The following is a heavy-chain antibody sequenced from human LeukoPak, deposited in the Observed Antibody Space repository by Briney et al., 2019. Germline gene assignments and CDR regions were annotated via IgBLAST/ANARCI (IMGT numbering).Heavy chain of an antibody. CDR3: ARETTGRGYYAHSFGF. Sequence: PGGSLRLPCAASAFTFISYEMNWVRQAPGKGLEWVAYISSGATTIFYADSVKGRFTISRDNARNSLFLQMNSLRAEDTAVYYCARETTGRGYYAHSFGFWGQGTMVTVSS. J-gene: IGHJ3*01. CDR2: ISSGATTI. CDR1: AFTFISYE. V-gene: IGHV3-48*03. D-gene: IGHD4-17*01.